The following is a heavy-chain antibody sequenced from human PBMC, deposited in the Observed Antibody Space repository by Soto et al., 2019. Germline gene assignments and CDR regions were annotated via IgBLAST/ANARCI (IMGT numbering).Heavy chain of an antibody. CDR3: ARVRSPGHPPYNWFDP. J-gene: IGHJ5*02. CDR2: ISAYNGNT. Sequence: ASVKVSCKASGYTFISSDITWVRQAPGQGLEWMEWISAYNGNTNVPQNLQGRVILTTDTSTDTAYMELRSLRSDDTAMYYCARVRSPGHPPYNWFDPWGQGTLVTVSS. V-gene: IGHV1-18*04. CDR1: GYTFISSD.